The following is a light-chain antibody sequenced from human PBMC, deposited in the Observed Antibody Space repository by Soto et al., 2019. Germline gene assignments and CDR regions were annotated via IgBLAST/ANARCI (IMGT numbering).Light chain of an antibody. CDR3: QQSYSSPFT. Sequence: DIQMTQAPSSPSASVGDRVTITCRASQPIDTSFNWYQQKPGNAPRLLIYAASSLQSGVPLRFSGSGSGTDFTLTISSLQPEDFATYYCQQSYSSPFTFGPGTTVDIK. CDR1: QPIDTS. V-gene: IGKV1-39*01. J-gene: IGKJ3*01. CDR2: AAS.